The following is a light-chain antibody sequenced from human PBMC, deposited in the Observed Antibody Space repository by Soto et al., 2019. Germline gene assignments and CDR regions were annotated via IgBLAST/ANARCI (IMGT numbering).Light chain of an antibody. CDR1: QSVSSNY. CDR2: GVS. V-gene: IGKV3-20*01. Sequence: EVVLTQSPGTLSLSPGESATLSCRASQSVSSNYLAWYQQKPGQAPRLLIYGVSTRATGIPDRFSGSGSGKDFSLTISRLEPEDFALYYCQQYFTSPLTFGGGTKVDIK. CDR3: QQYFTSPLT. J-gene: IGKJ4*01.